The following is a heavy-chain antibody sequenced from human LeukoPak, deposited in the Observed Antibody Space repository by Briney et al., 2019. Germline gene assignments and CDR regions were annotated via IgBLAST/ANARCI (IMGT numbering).Heavy chain of an antibody. V-gene: IGHV3-7*01. CDR1: GFTFSSYW. D-gene: IGHD2-2*01. Sequence: GGSLRLSCAASGFTFSSYWMSWVRQAPGKGLEWVANIKQDGSEKYYVDSVKGRFTISRDNAKNSLYLQMNSLRAEDTAVYYCAKSLSGYCSSTSCSDAFDIWGQGTMVTVSS. J-gene: IGHJ3*02. CDR3: AKSLSGYCSSTSCSDAFDI. CDR2: IKQDGSEK.